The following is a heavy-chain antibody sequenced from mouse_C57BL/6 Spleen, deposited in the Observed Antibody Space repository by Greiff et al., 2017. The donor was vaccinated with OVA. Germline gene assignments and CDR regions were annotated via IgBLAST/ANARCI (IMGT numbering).Heavy chain of an antibody. V-gene: IGHV1-50*01. J-gene: IGHJ4*01. Sequence: QVQLQQPGAELVKPGASVKLSCKASGYTFTSYWMQWVKQRPGQGLEWIGEIDPSDSYTNYNQKFKGKATLTVDTSSSPAYMQLSSLTSEDSAVYYCARHYGNYDYAMDYWGQGTSVTVSS. CDR1: GYTFTSYW. D-gene: IGHD2-1*01. CDR3: ARHYGNYDYAMDY. CDR2: IDPSDSYT.